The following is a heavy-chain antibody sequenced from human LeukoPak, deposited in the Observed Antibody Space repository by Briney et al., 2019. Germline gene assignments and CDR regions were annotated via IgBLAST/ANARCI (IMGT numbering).Heavy chain of an antibody. CDR1: GGSVGSYY. CDR3: VRNAGDY. CDR2: IYYSGST. V-gene: IGHV4-59*02. D-gene: IGHD3-10*01. J-gene: IGHJ4*02. Sequence: PSETLSLTCTISGGSVGSYYWSWLRQPPGKGLEWIGYIYYSGSTNYNPSLKSRVTMSVDTSKNQFSLKLRSVTGADTAVYYCVRNAGDYWGQGTLVTVSS.